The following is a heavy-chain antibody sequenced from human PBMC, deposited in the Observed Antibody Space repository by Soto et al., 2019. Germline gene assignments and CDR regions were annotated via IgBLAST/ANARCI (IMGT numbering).Heavy chain of an antibody. Sequence: SETLSLTCTVSGGSITTYQWSWIRQPPGKGLEWIGGYSGFTDYNPSLENRATISVDHSKNQFSLTLRSVTAADTAVYYCARDYGDYSFFFDYWGQGALVTVSS. CDR2: YSGFT. J-gene: IGHJ4*02. D-gene: IGHD4-17*01. V-gene: IGHV4-59*01. CDR1: GGSITTYQ. CDR3: ARDYGDYSFFFDY.